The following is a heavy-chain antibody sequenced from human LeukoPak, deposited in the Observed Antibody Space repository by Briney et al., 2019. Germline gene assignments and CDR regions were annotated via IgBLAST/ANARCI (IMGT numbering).Heavy chain of an antibody. D-gene: IGHD2-2*02. J-gene: IGHJ5*02. V-gene: IGHV2-5*01. CDR1: GFSLSTSGVG. Sequence: SGPTLVNPTQTLTLTCTFSGFSLSTSGVGVGWIRQPPGKALEWLALIYWNDDKRYSPPLKSRLTITKDTSKNQVVLTMTNMDPVDTATYYCALLGYCSSTSCYTFKNWFDPWGQGTLVTVSS. CDR3: ALLGYCSSTSCYTFKNWFDP. CDR2: IYWNDDK.